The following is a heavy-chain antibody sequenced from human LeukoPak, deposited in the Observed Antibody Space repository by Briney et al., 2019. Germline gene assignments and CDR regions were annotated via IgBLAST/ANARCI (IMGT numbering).Heavy chain of an antibody. CDR1: GGSISSYY. CDR3: ARDCYSSYSNYYYYYMDV. J-gene: IGHJ6*03. Sequence: SETLSLTCTLSGGSISSYYWTWIRQPPGKGLEWIGSIYYSGSTYYNPSLKSRVTISVDTSKNQFSLKLSSVTAADTAVYYCARDCYSSYSNYYYYYMDVWGKGTTVTVSS. D-gene: IGHD2-15*01. CDR2: IYYSGST. V-gene: IGHV4-59*12.